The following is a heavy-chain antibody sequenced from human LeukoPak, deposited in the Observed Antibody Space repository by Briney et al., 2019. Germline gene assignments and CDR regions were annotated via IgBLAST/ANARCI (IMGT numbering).Heavy chain of an antibody. CDR3: ASEYSSSPYYYYYMDV. CDR2: IIPIFGTA. Sequence: ASVKVSCKASGGTFSSYAISWVRQAPGQGLEWMGGIIPIFGTANYAQKFQGRVTITADKSTSTAYMELSSLRSEDTAVYYCASEYSSSPYYYYYMDVWGKGTTVTVSS. V-gene: IGHV1-69*06. D-gene: IGHD6-6*01. J-gene: IGHJ6*03. CDR1: GGTFSSYA.